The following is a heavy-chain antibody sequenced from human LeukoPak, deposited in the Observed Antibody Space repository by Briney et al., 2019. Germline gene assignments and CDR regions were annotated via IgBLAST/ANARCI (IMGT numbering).Heavy chain of an antibody. D-gene: IGHD6-19*01. CDR1: GYTFTSYG. CDR2: ISAYNCNT. J-gene: IGHJ5*02. V-gene: IGHV1-18*01. Sequence: ASVKVSCKASGYTFTSYGISWGRQAPGQGLEWMGWISAYNCNTNYAQKLQGRATMTTDTSTSKASMELRSLRSDDPAVYYCARWVYSSGWYDPWFDPWGQGTLVTVSS. CDR3: ARWVYSSGWYDPWFDP.